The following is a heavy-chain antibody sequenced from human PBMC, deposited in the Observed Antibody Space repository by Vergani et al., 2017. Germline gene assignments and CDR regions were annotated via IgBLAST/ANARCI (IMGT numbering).Heavy chain of an antibody. CDR1: GFTFDDYA. V-gene: IGHV3-23*04. CDR3: AKQYFVSGNYLFDY. J-gene: IGHJ4*02. D-gene: IGHD3-10*01. CDR2: ISGSGVSA. Sequence: EVQLVESGGGLVQPGRSLRLSCAAPGFTFDDYAMHWVRQAPGKGLEWVSGISGSGVSAYYTDSVKGRFTISRDNSKNMLFLQMNNLRTEDTAIYYCAKQYFVSGNYLFDYWGQGTLVTVSS.